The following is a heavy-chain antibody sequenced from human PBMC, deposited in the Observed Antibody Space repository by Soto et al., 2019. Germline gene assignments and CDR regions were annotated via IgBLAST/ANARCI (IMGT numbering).Heavy chain of an antibody. CDR1: GYTFTSYG. CDR2: ISAYNGNT. CDR3: ARDIPHYYYDSSGYYFDY. J-gene: IGHJ4*02. D-gene: IGHD3-22*01. V-gene: IGHV1-18*01. Sequence: ASVKVSCKASGYTFTSYGISWVRQAPGQGLEWMGWISAYNGNTNYAQKLQGRVTMTTDTSTSTAYMELRSLRSDDTAVYYCARDIPHYYYDSSGYYFDYWGQGTLVTVSS.